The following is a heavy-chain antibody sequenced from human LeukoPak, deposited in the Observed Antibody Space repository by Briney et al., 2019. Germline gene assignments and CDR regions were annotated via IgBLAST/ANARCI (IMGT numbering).Heavy chain of an antibody. D-gene: IGHD4-17*01. Sequence: SGGSLRLSCAASGFTFSSYAMSWVRQAPGKGLEWVSAISGSGGSTYYADSVKGRFTISRDNSKNTLYLQMNSLRAEDTAVYYCAKDLYGDGDYATVFDYWGQGTLVTVSS. CDR1: GFTFSSYA. CDR2: ISGSGGST. CDR3: AKDLYGDGDYATVFDY. V-gene: IGHV3-23*01. J-gene: IGHJ4*02.